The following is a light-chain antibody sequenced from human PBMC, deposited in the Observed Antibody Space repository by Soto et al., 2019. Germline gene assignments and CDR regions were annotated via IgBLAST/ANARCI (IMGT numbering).Light chain of an antibody. J-gene: IGKJ1*01. V-gene: IGKV3-20*01. CDR1: QTVPSR. CDR2: GAS. Sequence: EIVMTQSPATLCVSPGVGVTLSCRASQTVPSRIAWYQQKPGQAPSLLIYGASTRATGVPDRFSGSGSGTDFTLTISRLEPEDFAVYYCQQYGSSGTFGQGTKVDIK. CDR3: QQYGSSGT.